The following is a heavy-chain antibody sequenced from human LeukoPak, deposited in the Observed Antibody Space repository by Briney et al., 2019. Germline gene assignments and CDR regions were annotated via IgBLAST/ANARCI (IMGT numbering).Heavy chain of an antibody. D-gene: IGHD3-22*01. CDR3: ASSRPTYYYDSSGYYYPGEYFQH. Sequence: SETLSLTCTVSGGSISSSSYYWGCIRQPPGKGLEWIGSIYYSGSTYYNPSLKSRVTISVDTSKNQFSLKLSSVTAADTAVYYCASSRPTYYYDSSGYYYPGEYFQHWGQGTLVTVSS. CDR2: IYYSGST. CDR1: GGSISSSSYY. V-gene: IGHV4-39*01. J-gene: IGHJ1*01.